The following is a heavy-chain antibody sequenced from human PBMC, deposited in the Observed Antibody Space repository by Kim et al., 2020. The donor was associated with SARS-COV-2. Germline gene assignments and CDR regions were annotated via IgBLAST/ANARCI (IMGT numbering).Heavy chain of an antibody. J-gene: IGHJ5*02. CDR3: ARGRPIVVVPAAMPVFGNWFDP. V-gene: IGHV1-18*01. D-gene: IGHD2-2*01. Sequence: ASVKVSCKASGYTFTSYGISWVRQAPGQGLEWMGWISAYNGNTNYAQKLQGRVTMTTDTSTSTAYMELRSLRSDDTAVYYCARGRPIVVVPAAMPVFGNWFDPWGQGTLVTVSS. CDR1: GYTFTSYG. CDR2: ISAYNGNT.